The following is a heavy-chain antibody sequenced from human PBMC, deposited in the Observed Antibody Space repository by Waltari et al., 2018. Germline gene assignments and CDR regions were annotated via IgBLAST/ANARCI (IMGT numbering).Heavy chain of an antibody. CDR2: IYSSGST. D-gene: IGHD4-17*01. CDR3: ASADPYSFGDYEEDDFYFDY. V-gene: IGHV3-53*01. CDR1: GFTVSVRY. J-gene: IGHJ4*02. Sequence: EMQLVESGGGLIQPGESLRLSCASSGFTVSVRYINWVRQAPGKGLEWVSVIYSSGSTYYADSVKGRFTISRDHSKNTLYLQMKSLRVEDTAVYYCASADPYSFGDYEEDDFYFDYWGQGTLVTVSS.